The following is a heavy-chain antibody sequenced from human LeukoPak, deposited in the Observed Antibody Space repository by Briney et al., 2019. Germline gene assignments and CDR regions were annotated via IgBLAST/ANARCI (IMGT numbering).Heavy chain of an antibody. V-gene: IGHV4-4*07. CDR2: IYTSGST. CDR1: GGSISSYY. Sequence: SETLSLTCTVSGGSISSYYWSWIRQPAGKGLEWIGRIYTSGSTNYNPSLKSRVTMSVDTSKKQFSLKLSSVTAADTAVYYCARVPEDIVVVPAAIGRKRYYYYYMDVWGKGTTVTVSS. CDR3: ARVPEDIVVVPAAIGRKRYYYYYMDV. J-gene: IGHJ6*03. D-gene: IGHD2-2*01.